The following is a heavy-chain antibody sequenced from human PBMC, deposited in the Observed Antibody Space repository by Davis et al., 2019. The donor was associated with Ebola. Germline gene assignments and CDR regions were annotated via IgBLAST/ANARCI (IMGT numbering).Heavy chain of an antibody. CDR1: GGSVSSGRYY. CDR2: IYYSGST. J-gene: IGHJ6*02. Sequence: SETLSLTCTVSGGSVSSGRYYWSWIRQPPGKGLEWLGYIYYSGSTNYNPSLTSRVTISVDTSKNQFSLKLSSVTAADTAVYYCARDRGYGMDVWGQGTTVTVSS. V-gene: IGHV4-61*01. D-gene: IGHD3-10*01. CDR3: ARDRGYGMDV.